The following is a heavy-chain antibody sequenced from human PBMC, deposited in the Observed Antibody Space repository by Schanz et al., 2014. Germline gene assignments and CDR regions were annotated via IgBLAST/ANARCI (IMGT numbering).Heavy chain of an antibody. V-gene: IGHV3-7*01. CDR1: GFTLSSYA. J-gene: IGHJ4*02. D-gene: IGHD1-26*01. Sequence: DVQLAESGGGLVQPGGSLRLSCAASGFTLSSYALSWVRQAPGKGLEWVANIKQDGSEKYYVDSVKGRFTISRDNAKNSLYLQMNSLTAEDTAVYYCAKYGTGKGVSFEYWGQGTLVTVSS. CDR2: IKQDGSEK. CDR3: AKYGTGKGVSFEY.